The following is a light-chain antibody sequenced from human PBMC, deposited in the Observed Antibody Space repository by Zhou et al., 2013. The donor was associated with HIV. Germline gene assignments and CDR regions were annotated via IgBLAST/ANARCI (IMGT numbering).Light chain of an antibody. V-gene: IGKV3-20*01. CDR3: QQYGSSPGT. Sequence: EIVLTQSPGTLSLSPGERATLSCRASQSVSSSYLAWYLQKPGQAPRLLIYGASSRATGIPDRFSGSGSGTDFTLTISRLEPEDFAVYYCQQYGSSPGTFGQGTKAGDQT. CDR1: QSVSSSY. CDR2: GAS. J-gene: IGKJ2*01.